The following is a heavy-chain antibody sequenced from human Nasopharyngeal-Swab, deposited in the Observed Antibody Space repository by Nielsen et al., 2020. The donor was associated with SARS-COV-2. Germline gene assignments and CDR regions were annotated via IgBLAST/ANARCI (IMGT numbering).Heavy chain of an antibody. D-gene: IGHD3-3*02. Sequence: GESLKISCAASGFTFSSYAMHWVRQAPGKGLEWVAVISYDGSNKYYADSVKGRFTISRDNSKNTLYLQMNSLRAEDTAMYYCVRDRGAQLADWGQGTLVTVSS. CDR2: ISYDGSNK. V-gene: IGHV3-30*04. CDR3: VRDRGAQLAD. CDR1: GFTFSSYA. J-gene: IGHJ4*02.